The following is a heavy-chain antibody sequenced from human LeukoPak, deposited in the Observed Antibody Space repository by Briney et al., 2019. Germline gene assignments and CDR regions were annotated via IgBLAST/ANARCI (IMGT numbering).Heavy chain of an antibody. D-gene: IGHD2-2*02. Sequence: ASVKVSCKASGYTFTSYGISWVRQAPGQGLEWMGWISAYNGNTNYAQKLQGRVTMITDTSTSTAYMELRSLRSDDPAVYYCARYCSSTSCYRAIDYWGQGTLVTVSS. CDR2: ISAYNGNT. CDR1: GYTFTSYG. J-gene: IGHJ4*02. CDR3: ARYCSSTSCYRAIDY. V-gene: IGHV1-18*01.